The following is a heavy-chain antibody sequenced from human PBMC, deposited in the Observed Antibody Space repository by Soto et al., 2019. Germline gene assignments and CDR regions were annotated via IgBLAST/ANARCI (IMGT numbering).Heavy chain of an antibody. CDR1: GFTFDDYA. CDR3: AKDLRASYYYGSGLDY. V-gene: IGHV3-9*01. D-gene: IGHD3-10*01. CDR2: ISWNSGSI. J-gene: IGHJ4*02. Sequence: EVQLVESGGGLVQPGRSLRLSCAASGFTFDDYAMHWVRQAPGKGLEWVSGISWNSGSIGYADSVKGRFTISRDNAKNSLYLQMNSLGAEDTALYYCAKDLRASYYYGSGLDYWGQGTLVTVSS.